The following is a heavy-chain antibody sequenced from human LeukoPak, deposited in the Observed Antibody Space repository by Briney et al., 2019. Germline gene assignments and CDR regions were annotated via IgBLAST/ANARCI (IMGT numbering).Heavy chain of an antibody. J-gene: IGHJ4*02. CDR3: ARDNSSGWPYYFDY. D-gene: IGHD6-19*01. V-gene: IGHV1-2*02. CDR1: GYTFTGYY. Sequence: ASVKVSCKASGYTFTGYYMHWVRQAPGQGLEWMGWINPNSGGTNYAQKFQGRVTMTRDTSISTAYMELSRLRSDDTAVYYCARDNSSGWPYYFDYWGQGTLVTVSS. CDR2: INPNSGGT.